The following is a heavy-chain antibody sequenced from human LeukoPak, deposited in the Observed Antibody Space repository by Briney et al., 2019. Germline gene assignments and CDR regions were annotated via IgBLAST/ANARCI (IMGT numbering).Heavy chain of an antibody. CDR3: AFYGSGIKGAYYFDY. Sequence: ASVKVSCKTSGYPFTTWEINWVRQAAGQGLEWMGWVHPNGGNTAYAQKFQGRVTMTRNTSISTAYMELSSLRSEDTAVYYCAFYGSGIKGAYYFDYWGQGTLVTVSS. V-gene: IGHV1-8*01. D-gene: IGHD3-10*01. CDR2: VHPNGGNT. CDR1: GYPFTTWE. J-gene: IGHJ4*02.